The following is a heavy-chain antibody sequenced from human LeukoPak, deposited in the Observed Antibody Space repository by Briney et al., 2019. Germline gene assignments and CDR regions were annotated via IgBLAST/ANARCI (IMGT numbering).Heavy chain of an antibody. CDR3: ARHRSGWLQSSFDY. V-gene: IGHV4-39*01. D-gene: IGHD5-24*01. J-gene: IGHJ4*02. CDR2: IYYSGSS. CDR1: GGSISSSSSY. Sequence: SETLSLTCSASGGSISSSSSYWGWIRQPPGKGLEWIGSIYYSGSSFDNPALKSRVTISVDTSKNQFSLKLSSVTAADTAVYYCARHRSGWLQSSFDYWGQGTLVTVSS.